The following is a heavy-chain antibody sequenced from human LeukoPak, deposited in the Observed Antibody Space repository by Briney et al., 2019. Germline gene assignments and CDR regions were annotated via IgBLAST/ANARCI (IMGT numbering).Heavy chain of an antibody. CDR2: IKNKTNGGTT. J-gene: IGHJ5*02. D-gene: IGHD1-26*01. V-gene: IGHV3-15*01. CDR1: GFTLSNAY. CDR3: ATTIVGVTTWFDP. Sequence: GGSLRLSCAASGFTLSNAYMSWVRQAPGKGLEWVGRIKNKTNGGTTEYAAPVKGRFTISRDDSKNTLYVQMNSLKTEDTAVYYCATTIVGVTTWFDPWGQGTLVTVSS.